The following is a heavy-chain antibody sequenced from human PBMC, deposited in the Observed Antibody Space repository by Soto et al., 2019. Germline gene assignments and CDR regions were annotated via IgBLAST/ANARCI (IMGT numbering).Heavy chain of an antibody. V-gene: IGHV4-31*03. CDR3: ASGRGYSGYDPPNFDY. CDR2: IYYSGST. CDR1: GGSISSGGYY. J-gene: IGHJ4*02. D-gene: IGHD5-12*01. Sequence: SETLSLTCTVSGGSISSGGYYWSWIRQHPGKGLEWIGYIYYSGSTYYNPSLKSRVTISVDTSKNQFSLKLSSVTAADTAVYYCASGRGYSGYDPPNFDYWGQGTLVTVSS.